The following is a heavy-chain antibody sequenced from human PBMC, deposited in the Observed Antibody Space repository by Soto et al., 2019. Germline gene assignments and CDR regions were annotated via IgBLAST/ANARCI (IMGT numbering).Heavy chain of an antibody. J-gene: IGHJ4*02. CDR1: GFSFSTYA. CDR3: AKDPDGDYGADY. Sequence: QVPLVESGGGVVQPGRSLRLSCAASGFSFSTYAMHWVRQAPGKGPEWLAVIANDGRDKYYADSVKGRFTVSRDTSKNTLYLQMNTLRPEDTAVYYCAKDPDGDYGADYWGQGTLVTVSS. D-gene: IGHD4-17*01. V-gene: IGHV3-30*18. CDR2: IANDGRDK.